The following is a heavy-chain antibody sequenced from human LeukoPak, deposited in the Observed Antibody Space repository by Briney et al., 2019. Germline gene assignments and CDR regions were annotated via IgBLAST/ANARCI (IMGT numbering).Heavy chain of an antibody. CDR1: GDSINNYY. CDR2: MYYNGSP. CDR3: AGQTIAARHRGYYFDY. Sequence: SETLSLTYTVSGDSINNYYWSWIRQPPGKGLEWIGYMYYNGSPNYNPSLKSRVTISVDRSKKQFSLKLTSVTAADTAVYYCAGQTIAARHRGYYFDYWGQGTLVTVSS. V-gene: IGHV4-59*03. J-gene: IGHJ4*02. D-gene: IGHD6-6*01.